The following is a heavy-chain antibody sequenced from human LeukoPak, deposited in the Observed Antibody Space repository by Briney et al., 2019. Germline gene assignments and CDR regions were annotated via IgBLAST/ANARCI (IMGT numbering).Heavy chain of an antibody. Sequence: ASVKVSCKVSGYTLAELSMHWVRQAPGKGLEWMGGFDPEDGETIYAQKFQGRVTMTEDTSTDTAYMELSSLRSEDTAVYYCATVVPAAHGRYYFDYWAREPWSPSPQ. V-gene: IGHV1-24*01. D-gene: IGHD2-2*01. CDR3: ATVVPAAHGRYYFDY. J-gene: IGHJ4*02. CDR2: FDPEDGET. CDR1: GYTLAELS.